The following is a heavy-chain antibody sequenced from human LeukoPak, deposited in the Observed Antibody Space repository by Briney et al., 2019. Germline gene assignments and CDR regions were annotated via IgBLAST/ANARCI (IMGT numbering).Heavy chain of an antibody. CDR1: GFTFSSYA. J-gene: IGHJ4*02. V-gene: IGHV3-23*01. D-gene: IGHD1-1*01. CDR2: ISGSGGST. Sequence: PGRSLRLSCAASGFTFSSYAMSWVRQAPGKGLEWVSAISGSGGSTYYADSVKGRFTISRDNSKNTLYLQMNSLRAEDTAVYYCAKRTTGTTIIHNFDYWGQGTLVTVSS. CDR3: AKRTTGTTIIHNFDY.